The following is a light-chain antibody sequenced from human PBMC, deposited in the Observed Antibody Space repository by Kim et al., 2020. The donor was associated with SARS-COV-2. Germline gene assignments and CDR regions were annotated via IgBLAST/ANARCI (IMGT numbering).Light chain of an antibody. CDR3: QQYGSSWT. CDR1: QSVSSSY. CDR2: GAS. J-gene: IGKJ1*01. Sequence: LSPGERATLSCRASQSVSSSYLAWYQQKPGQAPRLLIYGASSRATGIPDRFSGSGSGTDFTLTISRLEPEDFAVYYCQQYGSSWTFGQGTKVDIK. V-gene: IGKV3-20*01.